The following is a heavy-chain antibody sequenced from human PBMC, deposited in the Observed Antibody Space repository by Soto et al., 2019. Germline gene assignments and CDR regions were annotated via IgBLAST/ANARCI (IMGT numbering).Heavy chain of an antibody. CDR1: GYSFTSYG. J-gene: IGHJ6*02. D-gene: IGHD5-18*01. CDR2: ISAYNGNT. CDR3: ARDVDTAMAAYYYYGMDV. Sequence: QVQLVQSGAEVKKPGASVKVSCKASGYSFTSYGISWVRQAPGQGLEWMGWISAYNGNTNYAQKLQGRVTMTTDTSTSTAYMELRSLRSDDTAVYYCARDVDTAMAAYYYYGMDVWGQGTTVTVSS. V-gene: IGHV1-18*01.